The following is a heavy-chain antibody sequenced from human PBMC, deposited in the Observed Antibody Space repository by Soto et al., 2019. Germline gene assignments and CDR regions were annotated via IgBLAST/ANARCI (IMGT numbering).Heavy chain of an antibody. CDR2: IYHSGST. V-gene: IGHV4-30-2*01. Sequence: PSETLSLTCAVSGGSISSGGYSWSWIRQPPGKGLEWIGYIYHSGSTYYNPSLKSRVTISVDRSKNQFSLKLSSVTAADTAVYYCASNYYDILTGYPIYGMDVWGQGTTVTVSS. CDR1: GGSISSGGYS. CDR3: ASNYYDILTGYPIYGMDV. J-gene: IGHJ6*02. D-gene: IGHD3-9*01.